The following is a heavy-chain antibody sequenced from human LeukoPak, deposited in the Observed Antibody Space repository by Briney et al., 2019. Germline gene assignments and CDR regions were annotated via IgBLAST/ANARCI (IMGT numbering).Heavy chain of an antibody. D-gene: IGHD3-9*01. CDR2: ISAYNGNT. Sequence: ASVKVSCKASGYTFTSYGIGWVRQAPGQGPEWMGWISAYNGNTNYAQKLQGGVTMTTDTSTSTAYMELRSLRSDDTAVYYCARGGTRDDYDILTGYLDYWGQGTLVTVSS. J-gene: IGHJ4*02. CDR1: GYTFTSYG. V-gene: IGHV1-18*01. CDR3: ARGGTRDDYDILTGYLDY.